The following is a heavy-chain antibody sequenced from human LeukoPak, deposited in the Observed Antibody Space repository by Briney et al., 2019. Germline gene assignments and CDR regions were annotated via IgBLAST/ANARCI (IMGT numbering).Heavy chain of an antibody. D-gene: IGHD3-16*01. CDR3: AKFTLDYVWGSYLDS. J-gene: IGHJ5*01. Sequence: GGSLRLSCAASGFTFSSYAMSWVRQAPGKGLEWVSAISGSGGSTYYADSVKGRFTISRDNSKNTLYLQVNSLRAEDTAVYYCAKFTLDYVWGSYLDSWGQGTLVTVSS. CDR1: GFTFSSYA. CDR2: ISGSGGST. V-gene: IGHV3-23*01.